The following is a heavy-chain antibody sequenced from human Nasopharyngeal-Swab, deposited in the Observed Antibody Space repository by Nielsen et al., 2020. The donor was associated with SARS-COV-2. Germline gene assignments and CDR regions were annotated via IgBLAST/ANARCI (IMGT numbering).Heavy chain of an antibody. D-gene: IGHD5-12*01. CDR3: AIFSGYDALGAFDI. V-gene: IGHV1-2*02. J-gene: IGHJ3*02. CDR2: INPNSGGT. Sequence: ASVKVSCKASGYTFTGYYMHWVRQAPGQGLEWMGWINPNSGGTNYAQKFQGRVTMTRNTSISTAYMELSSLRSEDTAVYYCAIFSGYDALGAFDIWGQGTMVTVSS. CDR1: GYTFTGYY.